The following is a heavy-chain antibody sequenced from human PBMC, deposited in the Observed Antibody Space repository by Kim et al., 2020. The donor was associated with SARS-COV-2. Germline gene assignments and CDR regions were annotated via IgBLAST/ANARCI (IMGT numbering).Heavy chain of an antibody. D-gene: IGHD1-7*01. CDR3: ARGRRITGTAGWFDP. CDR2: INHSGST. J-gene: IGHJ5*02. Sequence: SETLSLTCAVYGGSFSGYYWSWIRQPPGKGLEWIGEINHSGSTNYNPSLKSRVTISVDTSKNQFSLKLSSVTAADTAVYYCARGRRITGTAGWFDPWGQGTLVTVSS. CDR1: GGSFSGYY. V-gene: IGHV4-34*01.